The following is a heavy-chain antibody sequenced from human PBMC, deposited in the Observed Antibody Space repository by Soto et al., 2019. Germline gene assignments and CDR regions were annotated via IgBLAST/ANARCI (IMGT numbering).Heavy chain of an antibody. CDR3: ARGGMYYYGSGSYEGMDV. J-gene: IGHJ6*02. V-gene: IGHV3-33*01. CDR2: IWYDGSNK. Sequence: GSLRLSCAASGFTFSSYGMHWVRQAPGKGLEWVAVIWYDGSNKYYADSVKGRFTISRDNSKNTLYLQMNSLRAEDTAVYYCARGGMYYYGSGSYEGMDVWGQGTTVTVS. D-gene: IGHD3-10*01. CDR1: GFTFSSYG.